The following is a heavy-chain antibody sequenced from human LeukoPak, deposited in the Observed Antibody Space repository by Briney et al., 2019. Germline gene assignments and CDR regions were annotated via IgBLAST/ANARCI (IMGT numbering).Heavy chain of an antibody. CDR3: ARGGYYGDYGFDY. J-gene: IGHJ4*02. CDR2: INHSGST. V-gene: IGHV4-34*01. Sequence: KPSETLSLTCAVHGGSFSHYYWSWIRQPPGKGLEWIGEINHSGSTNYNPSLKSRVTISVDTSKNQFSLKLSSVTAADTAVYYCARGGYYGDYGFDYWGQGTLVTVSS. CDR1: GGSFSHYY. D-gene: IGHD4-17*01.